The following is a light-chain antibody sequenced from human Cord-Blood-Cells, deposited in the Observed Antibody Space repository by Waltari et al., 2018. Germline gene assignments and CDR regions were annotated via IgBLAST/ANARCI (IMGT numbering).Light chain of an antibody. J-gene: IGLJ3*02. CDR2: DDS. CDR3: CSYAGSSTWV. CDR1: RSDVGSNNL. V-gene: IGLV2-23*01. Sequence: QSALTQPASVSGSPGPSITISCTGTRSDVGSNNLVSWYHQHPGNAPKIMIYDDSKRPSGVSNRFSGSKSGNTASLTISGLQAEDEADYYCCSYAGSSTWVFGGGTKLTVL.